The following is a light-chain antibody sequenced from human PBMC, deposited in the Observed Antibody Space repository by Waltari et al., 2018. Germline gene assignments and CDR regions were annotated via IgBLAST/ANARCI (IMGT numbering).Light chain of an antibody. CDR2: DVS. J-gene: IGLJ2*01. Sequence: QSALTQPRSVSGSPGQSVTISCTGTSSYVGAYNYVSWYQQHPGKAPKLMIYDVSKRPSGVPDRFSGSKSGNTASLTISGLQAEDEADYYCCSYAGSYTFVFGGGTKLTVL. CDR3: CSYAGSYTFV. V-gene: IGLV2-11*01. CDR1: SSYVGAYNY.